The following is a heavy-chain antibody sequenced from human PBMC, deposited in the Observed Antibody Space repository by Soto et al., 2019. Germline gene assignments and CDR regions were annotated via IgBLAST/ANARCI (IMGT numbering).Heavy chain of an antibody. V-gene: IGHV3-21*01. Sequence: EVQLVESGGGLVKPGGSLRLSCAASGFTFSSYSMNWVRQAPGKGLEWVSSISSSSSYIYYADSVKGRFTISRDNAKNSLYLQMNSLRAEDTAVYYGARAFDSSGYCPTEFDYWGQGTLVTVSS. J-gene: IGHJ4*02. CDR2: ISSSSSYI. CDR1: GFTFSSYS. CDR3: ARAFDSSGYCPTEFDY. D-gene: IGHD3-22*01.